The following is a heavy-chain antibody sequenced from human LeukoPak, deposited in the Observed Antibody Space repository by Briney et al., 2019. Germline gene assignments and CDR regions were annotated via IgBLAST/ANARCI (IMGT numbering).Heavy chain of an antibody. CDR3: ASSAITMIVVVITAQGAFDI. D-gene: IGHD3-22*01. CDR2: IIPIFGTA. J-gene: IGHJ3*02. CDR1: GGTFSSYA. Sequence: SVKVSCKASGGTFSSYAISWVRQAPGQGLEWMGGIIPIFGTANYAQKFQGRVTITADESTSTAYMELSSLRSEDTAVYYCASSAITMIVVVITAQGAFDIWGQGTMVTVSS. V-gene: IGHV1-69*13.